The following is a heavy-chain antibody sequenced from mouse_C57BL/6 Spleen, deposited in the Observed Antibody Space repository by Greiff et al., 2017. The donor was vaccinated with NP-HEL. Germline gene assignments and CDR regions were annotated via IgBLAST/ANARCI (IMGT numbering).Heavy chain of an antibody. Sequence: VKLMESGPGLVAPSQSLSITCTVSGFSLTSYAISWVRQPPGKGLEWLGVIWTGGGTNYNSAPKSRLSISKDNSKSQVFLKMNSLQTDDTARYYCARSPYDSPYAMDYWGQGTSVTVSS. V-gene: IGHV2-9-1*01. J-gene: IGHJ4*01. CDR1: GFSLTSYA. CDR2: IWTGGGT. D-gene: IGHD2-4*01. CDR3: ARSPYDSPYAMDY.